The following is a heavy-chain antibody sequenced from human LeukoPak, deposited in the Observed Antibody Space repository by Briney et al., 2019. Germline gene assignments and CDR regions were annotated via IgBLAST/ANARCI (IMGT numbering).Heavy chain of an antibody. CDR2: ISGSGGST. CDR1: GFTFSSYA. J-gene: IGHJ3*02. D-gene: IGHD4-23*01. CDR3: AKVGDGGNPSRSAFDI. V-gene: IGHV3-23*01. Sequence: PGGSLRLSCAASGFTFSSYAMSWVRQAPGKGLEWVSAISGSGGSTYYADSVKSRFTISRDNSKNTLYLQMNSLRAEDTAVYYCAKVGDGGNPSRSAFDIWGQGTMVTVSS.